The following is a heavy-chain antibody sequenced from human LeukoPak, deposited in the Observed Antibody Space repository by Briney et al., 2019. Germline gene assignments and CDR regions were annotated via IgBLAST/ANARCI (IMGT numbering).Heavy chain of an antibody. CDR3: ARVTTVTAYYYYGMDV. D-gene: IGHD4-17*01. Sequence: GGSLRLSCAASGFTFSDYYMSWIRQAPGKGLEWVSYISSSGSIIYYAGSVKGRFTISRDNAKNSLYLQMNSLRAEDTAVYYCARVTTVTAYYYYGMDVWGQGTTVTVSS. CDR1: GFTFSDYY. V-gene: IGHV3-11*04. CDR2: ISSSGSII. J-gene: IGHJ6*02.